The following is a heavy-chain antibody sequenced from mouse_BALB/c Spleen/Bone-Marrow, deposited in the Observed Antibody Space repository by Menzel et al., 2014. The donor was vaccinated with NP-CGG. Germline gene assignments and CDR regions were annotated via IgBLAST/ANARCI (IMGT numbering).Heavy chain of an antibody. V-gene: IGHV1-80*01. CDR3: ARVGFSFDY. Sequence: QVQLQQSGAELVRPGSSVKISCRASGYAFSTYWMNWVKQRPGQGLEWIGQIYPGAGDTNYNGKFKGKATLTADRSSSTASMQLSSLTSEDSAVYFCARVGFSFDYWGQGTTLTVSS. CDR2: IYPGAGDT. CDR1: GYAFSTYW. D-gene: IGHD3-1*01. J-gene: IGHJ2*01.